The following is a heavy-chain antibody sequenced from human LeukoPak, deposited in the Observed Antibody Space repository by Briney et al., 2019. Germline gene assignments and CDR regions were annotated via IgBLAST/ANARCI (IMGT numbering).Heavy chain of an antibody. Sequence: NPSETLSLTCSVSGGSISSSYWSWIRQPAGKGLEWIGRIYTSGTFNYNPSLKSRVTMSVDTSKNQFSLKLTSVTAADTAVYYCARGEFYYYSGSYYGFDYWGRGTLVTVSS. D-gene: IGHD3-10*01. J-gene: IGHJ4*02. CDR3: ARGEFYYYSGSYYGFDY. CDR2: IYTSGTF. CDR1: GGSISSSY. V-gene: IGHV4-4*07.